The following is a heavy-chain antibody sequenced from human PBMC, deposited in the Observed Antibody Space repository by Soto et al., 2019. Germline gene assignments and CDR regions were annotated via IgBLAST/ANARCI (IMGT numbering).Heavy chain of an antibody. V-gene: IGHV3-33*01. Sequence: PGGSLRLSCAASGFTFSSYGMRWVRQATGKGLEWVAVIWYDGSNKYYADSVKGRFTISRDNSKNTLYLQMNSLRAEDTAVYYCAREDLDSSGYYYDYWGQGTLVTVSS. CDR3: AREDLDSSGYYYDY. J-gene: IGHJ4*02. CDR2: IWYDGSNK. CDR1: GFTFSSYG. D-gene: IGHD3-22*01.